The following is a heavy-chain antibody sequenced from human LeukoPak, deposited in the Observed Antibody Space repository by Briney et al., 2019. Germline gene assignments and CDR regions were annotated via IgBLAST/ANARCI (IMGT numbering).Heavy chain of an antibody. Sequence: ASVKLSCKASGYTFTNYHMHWVRQAPGQGLEWMGIINPSDGTISYAQKFQGRITMTRDTSTTTVYMELYSLRSDDTAVYFCARAIDYGGPNPAFDYWGQGTLVTVSS. D-gene: IGHD4-23*01. V-gene: IGHV1-46*01. J-gene: IGHJ4*02. CDR3: ARAIDYGGPNPAFDY. CDR1: GYTFTNYH. CDR2: INPSDGTI.